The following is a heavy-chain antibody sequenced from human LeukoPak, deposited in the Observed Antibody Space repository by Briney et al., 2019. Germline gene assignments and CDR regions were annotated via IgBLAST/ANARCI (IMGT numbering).Heavy chain of an antibody. CDR2: ISYDGSNK. J-gene: IGHJ3*02. CDR1: GFTFSSYG. Sequence: PGGSLRLSCAASGFTFSSYGMHWVRQAPGKGLEWVAVISYDGSNKYYADSVKGRFTISRDNSKNTLYLQMNSLRAEDTAVYYCAKDAPSIVVVPAAEGDDAFDIWGQGTMVTVSS. V-gene: IGHV3-30*18. CDR3: AKDAPSIVVVPAAEGDDAFDI. D-gene: IGHD2-2*01.